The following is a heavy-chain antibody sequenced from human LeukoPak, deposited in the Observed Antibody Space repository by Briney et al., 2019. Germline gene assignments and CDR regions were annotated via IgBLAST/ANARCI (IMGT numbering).Heavy chain of an antibody. CDR2: IYSSGST. V-gene: IGHV3-53*01. Sequence: PGGTLRLSCTVYGGTFSSYSMSWVRQPPGKGLEWVSVIYSSGSTQYSESLKGRVTISRDNSKNKLSLQLNTLSAEDTAVYYCSRRAGDYSHPYDYWGQGTLVTVSS. D-gene: IGHD3-22*01. J-gene: IGHJ4*02. CDR3: SRRAGDYSHPYDY. CDR1: GGTFSSYS.